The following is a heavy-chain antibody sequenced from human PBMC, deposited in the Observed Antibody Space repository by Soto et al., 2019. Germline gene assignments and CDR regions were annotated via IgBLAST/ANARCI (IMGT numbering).Heavy chain of an antibody. V-gene: IGHV3-23*01. CDR2: ISGSGGST. J-gene: IGHJ4*02. Sequence: GGSLRLSCAASGFTFSRYSMSWARPAPGKGLEWFSAISGSGGSTYYADSGKGRFTISRDNSKNTLYRQMNSLRAEDTAVYYCAKLAVAGTYFDYWGQGTLVTSPQ. CDR1: GFTFSRYS. CDR3: AKLAVAGTYFDY. D-gene: IGHD6-19*01.